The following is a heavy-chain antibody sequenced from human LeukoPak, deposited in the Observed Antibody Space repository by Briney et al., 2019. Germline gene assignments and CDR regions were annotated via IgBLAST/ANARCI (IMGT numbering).Heavy chain of an antibody. CDR3: ARVAYDSSGYYPSNDY. V-gene: IGHV3-53*01. CDR2: IYSGGST. D-gene: IGHD3-22*01. J-gene: IGHJ4*02. Sequence: PGGSLRLSCAASGFIFSNYWMHWVRQAPGKGLEWVSVIYSGGSTYYADSVKGRFTISRGNSKNTLYLQMNSLRAEDTAVYYCARVAYDSSGYYPSNDYWGQGTLVTVSS. CDR1: GFIFSNYW.